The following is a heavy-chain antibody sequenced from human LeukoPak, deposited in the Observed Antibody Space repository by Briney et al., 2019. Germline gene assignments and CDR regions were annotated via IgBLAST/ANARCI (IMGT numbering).Heavy chain of an antibody. Sequence: GGSLRLSCAASGFTFSSYSMNWVRQAPGKGLEWVSYISSSSSSTIYYADSVKGRFTISRDNAKNSLYLQMNSLRAEDTAVYYCARDYGDYEDYMDVWGKGTTVTVSS. V-gene: IGHV3-48*01. CDR3: ARDYGDYEDYMDV. D-gene: IGHD4-17*01. J-gene: IGHJ6*03. CDR1: GFTFSSYS. CDR2: ISSSSSSTI.